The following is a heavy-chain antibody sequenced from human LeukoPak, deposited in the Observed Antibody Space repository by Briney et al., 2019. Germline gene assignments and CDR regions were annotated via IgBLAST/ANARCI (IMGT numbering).Heavy chain of an antibody. CDR3: ARVEYSGWNLEY. V-gene: IGHV3-7*01. D-gene: IGHD1-26*01. Sequence: GGSLRLSCAASGFTFRSYWMSWARQAPEKGLEWVANINQGGSVQYYMDSVKGRFTISRDDAKNSLYVQMNSLRDEDTAVYYCARVEYSGWNLEYWGQGTLVTVSS. CDR1: GFTFRSYW. J-gene: IGHJ4*02. CDR2: INQGGSVQ.